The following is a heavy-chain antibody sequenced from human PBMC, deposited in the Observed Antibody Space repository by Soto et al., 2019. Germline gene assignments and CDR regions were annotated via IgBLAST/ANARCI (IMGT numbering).Heavy chain of an antibody. D-gene: IGHD1-26*01. CDR1: GGTFSSYA. J-gene: IGHJ4*02. CDR3: ARGGFGIVIYRSFDY. V-gene: IGHV1-69*01. Sequence: QVQLVQSGAEVKKPGSSVKVSCKASGGTFSSYAISWVRQAPGQGHEWMGGIIPIYGTANYAQKFQGRVTSTADESTSTAYMELSSLRSEDTAVYYCARGGFGIVIYRSFDYWGQGTLVTVSS. CDR2: IIPIYGTA.